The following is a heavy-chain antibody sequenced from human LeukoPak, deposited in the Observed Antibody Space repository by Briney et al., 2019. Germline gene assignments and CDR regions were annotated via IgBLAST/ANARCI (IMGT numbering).Heavy chain of an antibody. Sequence: GGSLRLSCAASGFTFSDYYMSWLRQAPGKGLEWVLYISSSGSTIYYADSVKGRFTISRDNAKNSLYLQMNSLRAEDTAVYYCLVDTAMVTGNWFDPWGQGTLVTVSS. V-gene: IGHV3-11*01. CDR1: GFTFSDYY. D-gene: IGHD5-18*01. CDR3: LVDTAMVTGNWFDP. CDR2: ISSSGSTI. J-gene: IGHJ5*02.